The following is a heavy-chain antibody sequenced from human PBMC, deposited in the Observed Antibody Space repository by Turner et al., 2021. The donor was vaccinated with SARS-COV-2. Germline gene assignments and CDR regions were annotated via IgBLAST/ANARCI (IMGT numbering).Heavy chain of an antibody. V-gene: IGHV1-18*01. CDR1: GYTVISYG. J-gene: IGHJ4*02. CDR3: ARLGGGDRPGDY. Sequence: QVALVQSGAEVKRPGASVKVPWKASGYTVISYGISWVRQAPGQGREWMGWITAYNGNTNYARKLQGTVTMTTVTSTSPAYMELRGLRSDDSAVYYCARLGGGDRPGDYWGQGTLVTVSS. D-gene: IGHD2-21*02. CDR2: ITAYNGNT.